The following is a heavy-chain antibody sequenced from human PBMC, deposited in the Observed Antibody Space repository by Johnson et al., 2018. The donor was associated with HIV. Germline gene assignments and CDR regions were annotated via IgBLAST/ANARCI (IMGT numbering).Heavy chain of an antibody. V-gene: IGHV3-13*01. CDR1: GFTFSSYD. D-gene: IGHD7-27*01. CDR2: IGPAADT. CDR3: ASRTGWDAFDI. J-gene: IGHJ3*02. Sequence: VQLVESGGGVVRPGGSLRLSCAASGFTFSSYDIHWVRQATGKGLESVSPIGPAADTYYPGSVKGRFTISRDNSKNTVYLQMNSLRAEDTAVYYCASRTGWDAFDIWGQGTMVTVSS.